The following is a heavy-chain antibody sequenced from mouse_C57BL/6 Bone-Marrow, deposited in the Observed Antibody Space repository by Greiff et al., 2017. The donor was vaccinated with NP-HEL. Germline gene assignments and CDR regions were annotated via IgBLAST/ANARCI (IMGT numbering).Heavy chain of an antibody. V-gene: IGHV1-64*01. CDR1: GYTFTSYW. CDR2: IHPNSGST. CDR3: AKGNSNPYYFYY. Sequence: QVQLQQPGAELVKPGASVKLSCKASGYTFTSYWMHWVKQRPGQGLEWIGMIHPNSGSTNYNEKFKSKATLTVDKSSSTASMQLSSLTSEASAVFYCAKGNSNPYYFYYWGAGTTLTVSS. J-gene: IGHJ2*01. D-gene: IGHD2-5*01.